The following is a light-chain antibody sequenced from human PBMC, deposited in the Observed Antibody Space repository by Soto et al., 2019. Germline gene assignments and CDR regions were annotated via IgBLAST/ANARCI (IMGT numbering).Light chain of an antibody. CDR3: QQSTNSPYT. CDR1: QSVSDN. CDR2: GAS. Sequence: EIVMTQSPATLSVSPGERVILSCRASQSVSDNLAWYQQKPGQAPRLLIYGASTRATTIPARFSGSGSGTDFTLTISTLQSEDFPVYYCQQSTNSPYTFGQGTKLDI. V-gene: IGKV3-15*01. J-gene: IGKJ2*01.